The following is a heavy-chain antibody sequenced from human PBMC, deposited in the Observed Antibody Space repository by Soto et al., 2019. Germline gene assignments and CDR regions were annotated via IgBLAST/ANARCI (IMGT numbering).Heavy chain of an antibody. V-gene: IGHV1-18*04. CDR2: ISAYNGNT. CDR3: ATEFYRDSGYSYGAFDI. Sequence: GASVKVSCKASGYTFTSYGISWVRQAPGQGLEWMGWISAYNGNTNYAQKLQGRVTMTTDTSTSTAYMELRSLRSDDTAVYYCATEFYRDSGYSYGAFDIWGQGTMVTVSS. J-gene: IGHJ3*02. D-gene: IGHD5-18*01. CDR1: GYTFTSYG.